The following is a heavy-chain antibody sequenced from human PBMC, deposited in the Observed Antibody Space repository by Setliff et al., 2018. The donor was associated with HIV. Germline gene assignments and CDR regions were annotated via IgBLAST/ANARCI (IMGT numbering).Heavy chain of an antibody. CDR3: VRDKWLVPDTFDI. D-gene: IGHD6-19*01. CDR2: INWNGGST. V-gene: IGHV3-20*04. CDR1: GFTFEDYG. J-gene: IGHJ3*02. Sequence: RPGGSLRLSCAVSGFTFEDYGMRWVRQAPGKGLEWVSGINWNGGSTGYVDSVKGRFTISRDNAKNSLCLQMNSLRAEDMALYYCVRDKWLVPDTFDIWGQGTMVTVSS.